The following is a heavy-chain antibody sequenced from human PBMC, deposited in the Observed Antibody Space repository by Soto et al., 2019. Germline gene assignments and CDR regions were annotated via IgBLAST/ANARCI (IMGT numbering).Heavy chain of an antibody. CDR3: ARAGISQAAAGSLDCCPIDS. CDR2: IYSGGTT. V-gene: IGHV3-66*01. J-gene: IGHJ4*02. Sequence: EVQLVESGGGLVQPGGSLRLSCAASGFTVSSNYMSWVRQAPGKGLERVSIIYSGGTTYYADSVKGRFTISRDNSKNTLCLQRNSLKAEDTSVYYCARAGISQAAAGSLDCCPIDSWGQGTLVTVSS. D-gene: IGHD6-13*01. CDR1: GFTVSSNY.